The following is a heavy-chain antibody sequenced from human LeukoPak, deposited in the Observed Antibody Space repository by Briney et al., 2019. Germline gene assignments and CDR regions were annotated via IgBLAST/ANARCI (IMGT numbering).Heavy chain of an antibody. V-gene: IGHV3-23*01. J-gene: IGHJ5*02. Sequence: GGSLRLSCAASGFTFSSYAMSWVRQAPGKGLEWVSAISGSGGSTDYADSVKGRFTISRDNSKNTLYLQMNSLRAEDTAVYYCAKDRITMAPKPDWFDPWGQGTLVTVSS. CDR3: AKDRITMAPKPDWFDP. CDR2: ISGSGGST. D-gene: IGHD3-10*01. CDR1: GFTFSSYA.